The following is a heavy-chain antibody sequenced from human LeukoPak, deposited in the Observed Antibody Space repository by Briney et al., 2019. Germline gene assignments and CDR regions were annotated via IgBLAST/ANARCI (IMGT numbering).Heavy chain of an antibody. CDR3: ARVGKWLLYNWFDP. J-gene: IGHJ5*02. D-gene: IGHD3-3*01. V-gene: IGHV4-59*01. CDR2: IYYSGST. Sequence: SETLSLTCTVSGGSISSYYWSWIRQPPGKGLEWIGYIYYSGSTNYNPSLKSRVTISVDTSKNQFSLKLSSVTAADTAVYYCARVGKWLLYNWFDPWGQGTLVTVSS. CDR1: GGSISSYY.